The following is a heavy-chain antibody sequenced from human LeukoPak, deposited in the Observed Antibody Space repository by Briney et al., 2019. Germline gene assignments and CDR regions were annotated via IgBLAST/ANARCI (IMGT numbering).Heavy chain of an antibody. Sequence: GGSLRLSCVASVASFYSDAMAWVRQAPEKGLEWVSSLSDTGGGTYYADSVKGRVIIYTDNCKNTIYLQMNRLRVEDTDLYYCASVDWSGYGIWHGPNWFDPWGQGTLVTVSS. CDR1: VASFYSDA. CDR3: ASVDWSGYGIWHGPNWFDP. D-gene: IGHD3-9*01. V-gene: IGHV3-23*01. J-gene: IGHJ5*02. CDR2: LSDTGGGT.